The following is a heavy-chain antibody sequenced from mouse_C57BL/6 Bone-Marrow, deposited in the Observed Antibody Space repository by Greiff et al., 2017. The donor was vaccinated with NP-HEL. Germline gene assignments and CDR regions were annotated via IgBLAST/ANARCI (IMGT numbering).Heavy chain of an antibody. CDR2: IYHRSGNT. V-gene: IGHV1-81*01. J-gene: IGHJ2*01. CDR3: ARTHYNNY. D-gene: IGHD2-12*01. CDR1: GYTFTSYG. Sequence: VQLQQSGAELARPGASVKLSCKASGYTFTSYGISWVKQRTGQGLEWIGEIYHRSGNTYYNEKFKGKATLTADKSSSTAYMELRSLTSEDSAVYFCARTHYNNYWGQGTTLTVSS.